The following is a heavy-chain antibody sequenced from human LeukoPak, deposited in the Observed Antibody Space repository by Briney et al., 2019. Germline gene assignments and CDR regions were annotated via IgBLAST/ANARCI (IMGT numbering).Heavy chain of an antibody. V-gene: IGHV4-39*07. CDR2: INHSGST. J-gene: IGHJ4*02. D-gene: IGHD1-26*01. CDR1: GGSISSGSYY. CDR3: ARERSGSYGDVFDY. Sequence: SETLSLTCTVSGGSISSGSYYWSWIRQPPKKGLEWIGEINHSGSTSYNPSLKSRVTISGDASKNQLSLKLSSVTAADTAVYYCARERSGSYGDVFDYWGQGTLVTVSS.